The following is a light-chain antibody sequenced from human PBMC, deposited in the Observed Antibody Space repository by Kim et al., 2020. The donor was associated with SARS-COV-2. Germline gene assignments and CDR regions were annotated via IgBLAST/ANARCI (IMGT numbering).Light chain of an antibody. V-gene: IGLV1-44*01. CDR1: SSNIGINT. CDR2: NNN. Sequence: QAVVTQPPSASATPGQRVTISCSGSSSNIGINTINWFQQFPGTAPKLLINNNNQRPSGVPDRFSGSKSGTSASLAISGLQSEDEADYYCSSFAGTNNIFGTGTKVTVL. J-gene: IGLJ1*01. CDR3: SSFAGTNNI.